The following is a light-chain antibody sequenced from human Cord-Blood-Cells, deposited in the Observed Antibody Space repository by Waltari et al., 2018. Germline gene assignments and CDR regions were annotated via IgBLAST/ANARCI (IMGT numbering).Light chain of an antibody. CDR1: SSAVGSYNI. Sequence: QSALTQPASVSGSPGQSITISCTGTSSAVGSYNIVSWYQQHPGKAPNLRIDEGSKRPSGVSNRFSGSKSGNTASLTISGLQAEDEADYYCCSYAGSSTWVFGGGTKLTVL. CDR2: EGS. V-gene: IGLV2-23*01. CDR3: CSYAGSSTWV. J-gene: IGLJ3*02.